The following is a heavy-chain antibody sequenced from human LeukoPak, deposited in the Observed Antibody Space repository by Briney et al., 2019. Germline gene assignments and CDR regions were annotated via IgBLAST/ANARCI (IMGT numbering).Heavy chain of an antibody. V-gene: IGHV1-2*02. CDR2: INPNSGDT. D-gene: IGHD2-15*01. CDR3: ARAPGYCSGGSCGNLDY. CDR1: GYTFTGYF. Sequence: ASVKVSCKASGYTFTGYFMHWVRQAPGQGLEWMGWINPNSGDTNYAQKFQGRVTITADESTSTAYMELSSLRSEDTAVYYCARAPGYCSGGSCGNLDYWGQGTLVTVSS. J-gene: IGHJ4*02.